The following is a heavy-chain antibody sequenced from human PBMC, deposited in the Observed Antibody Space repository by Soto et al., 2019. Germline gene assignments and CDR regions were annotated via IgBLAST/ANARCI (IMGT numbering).Heavy chain of an antibody. Sequence: QVQLVQSGAEVKKPGASVKVSCKASGYTFTGYYMHWVRQAPGQGLEWMGWINPNSGGTNYAQKFQGWVTMTRDTSISTAYMELSRLRSDDTAVYYCARGLTTVTTISAGYFQHWGQGTLVTVSS. CDR3: ARGLTTVTTISAGYFQH. CDR2: INPNSGGT. D-gene: IGHD4-17*01. CDR1: GYTFTGYY. V-gene: IGHV1-2*04. J-gene: IGHJ1*01.